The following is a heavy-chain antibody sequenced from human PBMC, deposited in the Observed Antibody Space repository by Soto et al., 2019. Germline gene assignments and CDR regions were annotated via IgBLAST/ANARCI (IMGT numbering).Heavy chain of an antibody. Sequence: ASVKVSCKASGYTFTSYYMHWVRQAPGQGLEWMGIINPSGGSTSYAQKFQGRVTMTRDTSTSTVYMELSSLRSEDTAVYYCAREPTYYYGSGCYYCGMDVWGQGTTITVSS. V-gene: IGHV1-46*01. CDR3: AREPTYYYGSGCYYCGMDV. J-gene: IGHJ6*02. D-gene: IGHD3-10*01. CDR1: GYTFTSYY. CDR2: INPSGGST.